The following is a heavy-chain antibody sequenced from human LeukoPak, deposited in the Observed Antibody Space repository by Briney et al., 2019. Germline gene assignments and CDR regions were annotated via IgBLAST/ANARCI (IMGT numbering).Heavy chain of an antibody. CDR2: ISAYNGNT. CDR1: GYTFTSYG. J-gene: IGHJ4*02. D-gene: IGHD3-22*01. Sequence: ASVKVSCKASGYTFTSYGISWVRQAPGQGLEWMGWISAYNGNTNYARKLQGRVTMTTDTSTSTAYMELRSLRSDDTAVYYCARTSFFYYGSSGYPDYWGQGTLVTVSS. V-gene: IGHV1-18*01. CDR3: ARTSFFYYGSSGYPDY.